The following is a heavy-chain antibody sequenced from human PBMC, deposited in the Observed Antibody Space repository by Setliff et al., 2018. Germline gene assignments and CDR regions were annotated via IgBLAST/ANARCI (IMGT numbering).Heavy chain of an antibody. CDR1: TFTFSKYA. J-gene: IGHJ4*02. CDR2: ISTSGGST. Sequence: HPGGSLRLSCVASTFTFSKYAVTWVRQAPGKGLEWVADISTSGGSTYYADSVKGRFTLSRDNSKNTLYLQMNSLRAEDTAVYYCARGSYSSSFGGQGTLVTVSS. CDR3: ARGSYSSSF. V-gene: IGHV3-23*01. D-gene: IGHD6-6*01.